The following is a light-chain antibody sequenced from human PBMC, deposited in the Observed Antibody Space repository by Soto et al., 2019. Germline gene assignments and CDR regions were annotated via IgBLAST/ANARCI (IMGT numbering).Light chain of an antibody. Sequence: EIVLTQSPGTLSLSPGERATLSCRASQSVSSSYLAWYQQKPGQGPRLLIYGASSRATGIPDRFSGSGSGTDFTLTISRLEPEDFEVYYCQQYGSSLWTFGQGTKVEIK. CDR3: QQYGSSLWT. CDR1: QSVSSSY. CDR2: GAS. V-gene: IGKV3-20*01. J-gene: IGKJ1*01.